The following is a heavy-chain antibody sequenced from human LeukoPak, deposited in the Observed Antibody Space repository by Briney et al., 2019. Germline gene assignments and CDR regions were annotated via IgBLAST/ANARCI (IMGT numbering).Heavy chain of an antibody. CDR3: TRHFGVYYYYFYMDV. Sequence: ASVKVSCKASGYTFTSYDINWVRQATGQGLEWMGWISAYNGNTNYGQSFQGRVTMTTDTSTSTAYMELRSLRSDDTAVYYCTRHFGVYYYYFYMDVRGKGTTVTVSS. D-gene: IGHD3-10*01. CDR1: GYTFTSYD. CDR2: ISAYNGNT. V-gene: IGHV1-18*01. J-gene: IGHJ6*03.